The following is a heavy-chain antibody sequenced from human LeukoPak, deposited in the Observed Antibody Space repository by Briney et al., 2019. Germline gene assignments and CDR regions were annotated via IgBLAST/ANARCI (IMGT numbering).Heavy chain of an antibody. Sequence: GGSLRLSCAASGFTFSSYAMHWVRQAPGKGLEWVAVISYDGSNKYYADSVKGRFTISRDNSKNTLYLQMNSLRAEDTAVYYCARGDEPAFDYWGQGTLVTVSS. CDR1: GFTFSSYA. CDR3: ARGDEPAFDY. CDR2: ISYDGSNK. J-gene: IGHJ4*02. V-gene: IGHV3-30-3*01.